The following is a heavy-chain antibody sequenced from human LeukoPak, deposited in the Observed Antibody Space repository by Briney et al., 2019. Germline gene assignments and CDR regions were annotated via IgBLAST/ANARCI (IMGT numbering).Heavy chain of an antibody. CDR2: ILPGDIEL. J-gene: IGHJ6*02. CDR3: ARHGLEGCRGGMCYRSFHYYGMDV. D-gene: IGHD2-15*01. CDR1: GSSFTYYW. Sequence: GAALNISYEGSGSSFTYYWIGGGRPMPGKGLEWEGIILPGDIELVYSPSFQGQLIISGDKSIDTAYLQWSSLQASDTAMYYCARHGLEGCRGGMCYRSFHYYGMDVWGQGTTVTVS. V-gene: IGHV5-51*01.